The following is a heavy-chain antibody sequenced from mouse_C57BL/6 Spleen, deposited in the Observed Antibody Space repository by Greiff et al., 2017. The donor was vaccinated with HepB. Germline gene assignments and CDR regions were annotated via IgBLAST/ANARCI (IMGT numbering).Heavy chain of an antibody. D-gene: IGHD4-1*02. CDR2: IYPGSGST. V-gene: IGHV1-55*01. CDR3: ARAQLGRFAY. J-gene: IGHJ3*01. Sequence: QVQLKQPGAELVKPGASVKMSCKASGYTFTSYWITWVKQRPGQGLEWIGDIYPGSGSTNYNEKFKSKATLTVDTSSRTAYMQLSSLTSEDSAVYYCARAQLGRFAYWGQGTLVTVSA. CDR1: GYTFTSYW.